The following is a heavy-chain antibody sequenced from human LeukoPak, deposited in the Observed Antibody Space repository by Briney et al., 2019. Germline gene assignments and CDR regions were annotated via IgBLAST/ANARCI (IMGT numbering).Heavy chain of an antibody. CDR3: ARDKLNDSSSWYTDGTEAFDI. D-gene: IGHD6-13*01. J-gene: IGHJ3*02. CDR1: GGSISSYY. Sequence: SETLSLTCTVSGGSISSYYWSWIRQPAGKGLEWIGRIYTSGSTNYNPSLKSRVTMSVDTSKNQFSLKLSSVTAADTAVYYCARDKLNDSSSWYTDGTEAFDIWGQGTMVTVSS. V-gene: IGHV4-4*07. CDR2: IYTSGST.